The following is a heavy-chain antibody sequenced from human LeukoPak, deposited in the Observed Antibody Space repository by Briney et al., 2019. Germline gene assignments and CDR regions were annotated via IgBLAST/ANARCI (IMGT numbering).Heavy chain of an antibody. V-gene: IGHV1-18*01. CDR2: ISAYNGNT. CDR3: ARDIRWLANYYYYGMDV. CDR1: GYTFTSYG. D-gene: IGHD6-19*01. Sequence: ASVKVSCKASGYTFTSYGISWVRQAPGQGLEWMGWISAYNGNTNYAQKLQGRVTMTTDTSTSTAYMELRSLRSDDTAMYYCARDIRWLANYYYYGMDVWGQGTTVTVSS. J-gene: IGHJ6*02.